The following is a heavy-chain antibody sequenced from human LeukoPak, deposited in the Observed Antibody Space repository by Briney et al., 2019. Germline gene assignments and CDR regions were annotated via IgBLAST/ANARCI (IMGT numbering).Heavy chain of an antibody. Sequence: GSLRLSCADSGFTFSSYAMSWVRPAPGKGLEWGSAISGSGGSTYYADSVKGRFTISRDNAKNSLYLQMNSLRAEDTAVYYCARDIRPGPNAFDIWGQGTMVTVSS. CDR3: ARDIRPGPNAFDI. D-gene: IGHD2-2*02. CDR1: GFTFSSYA. V-gene: IGHV3-23*01. CDR2: ISGSGGST. J-gene: IGHJ3*02.